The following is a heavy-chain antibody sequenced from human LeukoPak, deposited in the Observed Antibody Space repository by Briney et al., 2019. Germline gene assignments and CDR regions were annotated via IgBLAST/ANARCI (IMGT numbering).Heavy chain of an antibody. CDR3: ARVGALNYYDSSGYYPDY. Sequence: GGSLRLSCAASGFTFSSYWMHWVRQAPGKGLVWVSRINSDGSSTSYADSVKGRFTISRDNAKNTLYLQMNSLRAEDTAVYYCARVGALNYYDSSGYYPDYWGQGTLVTVSS. CDR2: INSDGSST. J-gene: IGHJ4*02. CDR1: GFTFSSYW. V-gene: IGHV3-74*01. D-gene: IGHD3-22*01.